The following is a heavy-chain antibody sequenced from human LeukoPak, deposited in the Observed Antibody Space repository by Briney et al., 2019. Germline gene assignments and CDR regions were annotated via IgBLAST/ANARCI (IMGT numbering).Heavy chain of an antibody. CDR1: GFTFKLYW. Sequence: GGSLRLSCAASGFTFKLYWMHWVRQVPGKAPVWVSRINDDGGETRYADSVKGRFTISRDDATNMVFLQMNSLRPEDTAIYYCIRGGPSTWSWGQGILVTVSS. V-gene: IGHV3-74*01. CDR2: INDDGGET. J-gene: IGHJ5*02. D-gene: IGHD2-15*01. CDR3: IRGGPSTWS.